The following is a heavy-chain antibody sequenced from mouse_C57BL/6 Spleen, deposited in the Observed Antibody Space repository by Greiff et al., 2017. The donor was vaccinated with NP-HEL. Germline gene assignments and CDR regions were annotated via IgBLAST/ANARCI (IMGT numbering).Heavy chain of an antibody. CDR1: GYTFTSYW. Sequence: QVQLQQPGTELVKPGASVKLSCKASGYTFTSYWMHWVKQRPGQGLEWIGNINPSNGGTNYNEKFKSKATLTVDKSSSTAYMQLSSLTSEDSAVYYCARSEAYYSNSWYFDVWGTGTTVTVSS. J-gene: IGHJ1*03. CDR2: INPSNGGT. V-gene: IGHV1-53*01. CDR3: ARSEAYYSNSWYFDV. D-gene: IGHD2-5*01.